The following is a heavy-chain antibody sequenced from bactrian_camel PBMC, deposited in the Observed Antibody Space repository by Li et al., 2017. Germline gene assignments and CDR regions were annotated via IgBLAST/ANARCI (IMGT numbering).Heavy chain of an antibody. CDR3: KALCRGLSTWATY. CDR2: IVDSDGST. J-gene: IGHJ4*01. D-gene: IGHD3*01. CDR1: GYTYSNYS. V-gene: IGHV3S44*01. Sequence: EVQLVESGGGSVQSGGSLRLSCAASGYTYSNYSMGWFRQAPGKDREGVAPIVDSDGSTTYADSVKGRFTISQDKSKNTLYLQINSLKPEDTAMYYCKALCRGLSTWATYWGQGTQVTVS.